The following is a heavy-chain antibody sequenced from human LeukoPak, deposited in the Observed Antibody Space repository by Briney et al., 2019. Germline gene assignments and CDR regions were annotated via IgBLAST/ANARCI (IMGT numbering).Heavy chain of an antibody. V-gene: IGHV4-30-4*01. CDR3: AREHYYGSGSYYFDY. J-gene: IGHJ4*02. D-gene: IGHD3-10*01. Sequence: SETLSLTCTVSGGSISSGDYYWSWIRQPPGKGLEWIGYIHYSGSTYYNLSLKSRVTISVDTSKNQFSLKLSSVTAADTAVYYCAREHYYGSGSYYFDYWGQGTLVTVSS. CDR1: GGSISSGDYY. CDR2: IHYSGST.